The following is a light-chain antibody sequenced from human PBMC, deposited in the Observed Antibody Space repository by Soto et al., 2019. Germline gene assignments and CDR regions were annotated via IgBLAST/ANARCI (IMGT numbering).Light chain of an antibody. CDR2: DVS. Sequence: QSVLTQPASVSGSPGQSINISCTGTSSDVGGYNYVSWYQHHPGKAPKLIIYDVSNRPSGVSNPFSGSKSGNTASLTISGLQPEYEADYYCSSYTTGNTRQIVFGTGTKLTVL. V-gene: IGLV2-14*03. CDR3: SSYTTGNTRQIV. CDR1: SSDVGGYNY. J-gene: IGLJ1*01.